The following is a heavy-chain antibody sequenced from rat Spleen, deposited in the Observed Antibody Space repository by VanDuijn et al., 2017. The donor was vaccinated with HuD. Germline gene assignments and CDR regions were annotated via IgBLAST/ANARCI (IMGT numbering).Heavy chain of an antibody. Sequence: QVQLKESGPGLVQPSQTLSLTCTVSGFSLTSYHVSWVRQPPGKSLVWMGSIWAGGGTNYNSSVQSRLSISRDTSKSQVFLKMNSRQSEDTTTYYCARDSYGYPYGIMDAWGQGASVTVSS. J-gene: IGHJ4*01. D-gene: IGHD1-4*01. CDR3: ARDSYGYPYGIMDA. CDR2: IWAGGGT. V-gene: IGHV2-43*01. CDR1: GFSLTSYH.